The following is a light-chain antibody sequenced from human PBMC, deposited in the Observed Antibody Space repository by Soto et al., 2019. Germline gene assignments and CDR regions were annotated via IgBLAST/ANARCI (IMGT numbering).Light chain of an antibody. Sequence: EIVLTQSPATLSLSPGERATLSCRASQSVSSYLAWYQQKPGQAPRLLIYDASNRSTGIPARFSGSGSGTDFTLNISSLEPEDFAVYDCHQRSNWATFGQGTKVEIK. J-gene: IGKJ1*01. V-gene: IGKV3-11*01. CDR1: QSVSSY. CDR2: DAS. CDR3: HQRSNWAT.